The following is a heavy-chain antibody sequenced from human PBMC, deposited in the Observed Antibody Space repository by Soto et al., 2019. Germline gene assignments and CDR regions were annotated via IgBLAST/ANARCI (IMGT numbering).Heavy chain of an antibody. V-gene: IGHV1-46*03. J-gene: IGHJ6*02. CDR1: GYTFTGYY. D-gene: IGHD1-26*01. Sequence: ASVKVSCKASGYTFTGYYMHWVRQAPGQGLEWMGWINPGGDSTCYAQKFQGRVTMTRDTSTSTVYMELSSLRSEDTAVYYCAREEIGGSTSMDVWGQGTTVTVSS. CDR2: INPGGDST. CDR3: AREEIGGSTSMDV.